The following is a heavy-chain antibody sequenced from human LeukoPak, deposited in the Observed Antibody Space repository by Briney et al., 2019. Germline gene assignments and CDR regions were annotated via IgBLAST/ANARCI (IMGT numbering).Heavy chain of an antibody. J-gene: IGHJ4*02. CDR3: ATRSGDFWSGYEN. CDR2: FDPEQAKT. V-gene: IGHV1-24*01. Sequence: ASVKLSCKVSGNSLTDLNIQWVRQAPGKGLECMGGFDPEQAKTVYAENFQGRVIMTEDPSTDTAYTELSSLRSEDTAIYYCATRSGDFWSGYENWGQGTLVIVSS. CDR1: GNSLTDLN. D-gene: IGHD3-3*01.